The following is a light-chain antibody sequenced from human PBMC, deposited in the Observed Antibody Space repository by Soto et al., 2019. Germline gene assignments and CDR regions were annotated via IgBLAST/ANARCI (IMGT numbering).Light chain of an antibody. Sequence: DIQMTQPPSILVASFGDSVTITCRASQSVRNWLAWYQQKPGRAPQLLIYDSSTLEPGVPSRFRGSGSGTEFTLTISSLQPDDFATYYCQQYNSYSLGQGTKVDIK. J-gene: IGKJ1*01. CDR2: DSS. CDR3: QQYNSYS. V-gene: IGKV1-5*01. CDR1: QSVRNW.